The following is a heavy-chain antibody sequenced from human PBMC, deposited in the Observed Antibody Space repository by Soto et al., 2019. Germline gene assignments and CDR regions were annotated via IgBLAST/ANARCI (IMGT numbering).Heavy chain of an antibody. Sequence: QVQLQESGPGLVKPSQTLSLTCTVSGGSISSGDYYWSWIRQPPGKGPEWIGYIYYSGSTYYNPSLKSRVTISVDTSKDQFSLKLSSVTAADTAVYYCARDLRDLKGSGLDYWGQGTLVTVSS. CDR2: IYYSGST. D-gene: IGHD2-15*01. V-gene: IGHV4-30-4*01. J-gene: IGHJ4*02. CDR3: ARDLRDLKGSGLDY. CDR1: GGSISSGDYY.